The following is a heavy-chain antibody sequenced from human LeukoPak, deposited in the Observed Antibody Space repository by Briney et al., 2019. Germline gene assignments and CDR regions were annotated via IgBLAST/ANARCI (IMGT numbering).Heavy chain of an antibody. Sequence: SETLSLTCTVSSYSISSGYYWGWIRQPPGKGLEWIGTIYHSGSTYYNPSLKSRVTLSVDTSKNQFSLKLSSVTAADTAMYYCAKSNGYGLIDYWGQGTLVTVSS. CDR3: AKSNGYGLIDY. CDR1: SYSISSGYY. D-gene: IGHD5-12*01. CDR2: IYHSGST. V-gene: IGHV4-38-2*02. J-gene: IGHJ4*02.